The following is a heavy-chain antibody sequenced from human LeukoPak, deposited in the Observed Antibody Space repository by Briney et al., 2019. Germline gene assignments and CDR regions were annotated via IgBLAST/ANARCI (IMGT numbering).Heavy chain of an antibody. Sequence: SATLSPTCTVTGASTSIYTGSSIPLPPGKRLWWIWYIYYSGSTNYNPSLQSRVTISVDTSKNQFSLKLSSVTAADTAVYYCARAKLGCSSTSCYHAAFDIWGQGTMVTVSS. CDR1: GASTSIYT. V-gene: IGHV4-59*01. D-gene: IGHD2-2*01. J-gene: IGHJ3*02. CDR3: ARAKLGCSSTSCYHAAFDI. CDR2: IYYSGST.